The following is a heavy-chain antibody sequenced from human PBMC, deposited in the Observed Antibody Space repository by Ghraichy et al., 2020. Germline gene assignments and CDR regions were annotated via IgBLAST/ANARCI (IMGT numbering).Heavy chain of an antibody. CDR3: ARRVAYCGGDCHFFES. V-gene: IGHV4-59*08. Sequence: GSLRLSCTVSGGSINSYYWSWIRQPPGKGLEWIGYTYFTGSTNYNSSLKSRVTISLDTSTKQFSLKLRSVTAADTAVYYCARRVAYCGGDCHFFESWGQGTLVTVSS. J-gene: IGHJ4*02. CDR1: GGSINSYY. D-gene: IGHD2-21*01. CDR2: TYFTGST.